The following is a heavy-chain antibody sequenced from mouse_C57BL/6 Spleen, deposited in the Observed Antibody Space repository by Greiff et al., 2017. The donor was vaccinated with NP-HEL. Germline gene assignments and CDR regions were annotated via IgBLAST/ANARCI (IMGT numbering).Heavy chain of an antibody. Sequence: EVKLVESGPGMVKPSQSLSLTCTVTGYSITSGYDWHWIRHFPGNKLEWMGYISYSGSTNYNPSLKSRISITHDTSKNHFFLKLNSVTTEDTATYYCARAPDYYGSSYGDAMDYWGQGTSVTVSS. CDR2: ISYSGST. J-gene: IGHJ4*01. V-gene: IGHV3-1*01. CDR1: GYSITSGYD. D-gene: IGHD1-1*01. CDR3: ARAPDYYGSSYGDAMDY.